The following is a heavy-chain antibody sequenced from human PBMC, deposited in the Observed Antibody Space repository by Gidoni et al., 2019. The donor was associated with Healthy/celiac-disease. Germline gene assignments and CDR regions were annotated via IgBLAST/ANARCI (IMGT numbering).Heavy chain of an antibody. CDR1: GFTLRSYE. CDR3: AREMYSSGWGGGFDY. CDR2: ISSSGSTI. V-gene: IGHV3-48*03. D-gene: IGHD6-19*01. J-gene: IGHJ4*02. Sequence: EVQLVESGGGLVQPGGSLRLSCAASGFTLRSYERNWVRQAPGKGLEWVSYISSSGSTIYYADSVKGRFTISRDNAKNSLYLQMNSLRAEDTAVYYCAREMYSSGWGGGFDYWGQGTLVTVSS.